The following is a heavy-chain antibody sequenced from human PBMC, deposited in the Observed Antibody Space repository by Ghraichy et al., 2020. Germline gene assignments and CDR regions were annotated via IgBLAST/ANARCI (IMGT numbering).Heavy chain of an antibody. J-gene: IGHJ6*02. Sequence: KVSCKASGGTFSSYAISWVRQAPGQGLEWMGGIIPIFGTANYAQKFQGRVTITADKSTSTAYMELSSLRSEDTAVYYCARGEWELLSYYYYYGMDVWGQGTTVTVSS. D-gene: IGHD1-26*01. V-gene: IGHV1-69*06. CDR1: GGTFSSYA. CDR2: IIPIFGTA. CDR3: ARGEWELLSYYYYYGMDV.